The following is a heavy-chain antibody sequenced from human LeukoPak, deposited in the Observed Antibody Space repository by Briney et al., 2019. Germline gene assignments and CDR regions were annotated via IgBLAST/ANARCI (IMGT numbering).Heavy chain of an antibody. J-gene: IGHJ6*02. V-gene: IGHV3-13*01. CDR2: IGTAGDT. D-gene: IGHD2-15*01. Sequence: PGGSLRLSCAASGFTFSSYDMHWVRQATGKGLEWVPAIGTAGDTYYPGSVKGRFTISRENAKNSLYLQMNSLRAGDTAVYYCARGGCSGGSCYSTPKDYYYYGMDVWGQGTTVTVSS. CDR1: GFTFSSYD. CDR3: ARGGCSGGSCYSTPKDYYYYGMDV.